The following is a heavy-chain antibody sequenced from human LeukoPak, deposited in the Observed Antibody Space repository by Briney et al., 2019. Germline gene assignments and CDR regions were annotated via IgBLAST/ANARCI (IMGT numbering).Heavy chain of an antibody. CDR1: GGTFSSYA. CDR2: IIPIFGTA. CDR3: ARDLGIAVAGSRSAEYFQH. Sequence: ASVKVSCKASGGTFSSYAISWVRQAPGQGLEWMGGIIPIFGTANYAQKFQGRVTITADESTSTAYMELSSLRSEDTAVYYCARDLGIAVAGSRSAEYFQHWGQGTLVTVSS. V-gene: IGHV1-69*13. J-gene: IGHJ1*01. D-gene: IGHD6-19*01.